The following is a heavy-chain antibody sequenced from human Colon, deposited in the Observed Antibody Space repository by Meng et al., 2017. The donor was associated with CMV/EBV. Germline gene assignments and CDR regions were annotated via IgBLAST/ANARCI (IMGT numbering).Heavy chain of an antibody. Sequence: HLHLEGSGPGLVKPSETLSLTCTVSGGSFTSNSYFWGWIRQPPGKGLEYIGSIYNSGSAYYNPSLKSRVTISLDTSKNQFSLKLSSVTAADTAMYYCARVVLNFFDYWGQGTLVTVSS. V-gene: IGHV4-39*07. CDR2: IYNSGSA. D-gene: IGHD3-10*02. J-gene: IGHJ4*02. CDR1: GGSFTSNSYF. CDR3: ARVVLNFFDY.